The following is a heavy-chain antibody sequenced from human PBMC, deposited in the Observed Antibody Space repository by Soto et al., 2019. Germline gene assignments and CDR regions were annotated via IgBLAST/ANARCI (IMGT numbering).Heavy chain of an antibody. CDR2: IKSKSDDGTT. Sequence: EVQLVESGGGLVKPGGSLTLSCAASGFPFTNAWMNWVRQGPGKGLEWVGRIKSKSDDGTTDYAAPVKGRFTISRDDSTNTVNLQMNSLKSEDTGIYYCSPSMTIFSANNHLGQGTLVTVSS. CDR3: SPSMTIFSANNH. D-gene: IGHD2-8*01. J-gene: IGHJ5*02. CDR1: GFPFTNAW. V-gene: IGHV3-15*07.